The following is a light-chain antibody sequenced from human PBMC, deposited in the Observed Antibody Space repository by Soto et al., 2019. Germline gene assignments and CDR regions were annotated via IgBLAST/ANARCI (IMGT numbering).Light chain of an antibody. J-gene: IGLJ3*02. CDR3: SSYAASNNFDVV. V-gene: IGLV2-8*01. CDR1: SSDVGGYNY. CDR2: EVT. Sequence: QSALTQPPSASGSPGQSVTISCTGTSSDVGGYNYVSWYQQYPGRAPKLMIYEVTKRPSGVPDRFSGSKSGNTASLTVSGLQAEDGDDYYCSSYAASNNFDVVFGGGTKLTVL.